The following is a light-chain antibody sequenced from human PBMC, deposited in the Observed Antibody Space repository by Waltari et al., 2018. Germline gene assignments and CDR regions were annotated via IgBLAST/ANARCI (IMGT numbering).Light chain of an antibody. Sequence: DIQMTQSPSTLSASVGDRVTITCRDSQSVSDWLAWYQQKPGKAPELLIFDVSTLKSGVPSRFSGRGSGTEFTLTISSLQPDDFATYYCQHYSHSSPWTFGQGTKVEIK. CDR2: DVS. V-gene: IGKV1-5*01. CDR1: QSVSDW. J-gene: IGKJ1*01. CDR3: QHYSHSSPWT.